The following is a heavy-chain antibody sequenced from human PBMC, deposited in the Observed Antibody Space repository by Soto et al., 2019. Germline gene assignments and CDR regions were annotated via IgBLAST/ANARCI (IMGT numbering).Heavy chain of an antibody. J-gene: IGHJ4*02. CDR1: GGTFTAYV. Sequence: QVQLVQSGAEVRKPGSSVTVSCEASGGTFTAYVITWVRQAPGQGLEWMGGIIPIFGAVNYAHKFQGRVTSTADESTTTVYMELGSLRSEDTAGYYCATVPADYYGEGSHFHYWGQGTLVSVAS. D-gene: IGHD4-17*01. V-gene: IGHV1-69*12. CDR2: IIPIFGAV. CDR3: ATVPADYYGEGSHFHY.